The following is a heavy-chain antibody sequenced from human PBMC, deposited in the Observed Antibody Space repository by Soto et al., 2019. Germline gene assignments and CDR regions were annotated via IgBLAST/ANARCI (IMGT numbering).Heavy chain of an antibody. J-gene: IGHJ6*02. CDR3: ARGGEPLGYYGLDV. V-gene: IGHV4-61*01. Sequence: QVQLQESGPGLLKASETLSLTCSVSGGSVRSGNHFWNWIRQPPGRGLEWLGYMYYTGATNYNPSLKSRVSRSVDTSKDQFSLNLTSLTAADTAVYYCARGGEPLGYYGLDVWGQGTTVTVSS. CDR2: MYYTGAT. CDR1: GGSVRSGNHF.